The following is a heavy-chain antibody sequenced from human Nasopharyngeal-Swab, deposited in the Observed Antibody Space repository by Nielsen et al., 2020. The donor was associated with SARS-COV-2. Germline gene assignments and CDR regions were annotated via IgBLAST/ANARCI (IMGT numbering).Heavy chain of an antibody. CDR3: ANRRGSSWHPYCFDF. J-gene: IGHJ4*02. Sequence: GGSLTLSCAASGFTFSSDDMSWVRQAPGKGLEWVSTISGRGGGTYYADSVKGRFTVSRDNSENTLYLQMNSLRAEDTAVYYCANRRGSSWHPYCFDFWGQGTLVTVSS. CDR2: ISGRGGGT. CDR1: GFTFSSDD. V-gene: IGHV3-23*01. D-gene: IGHD6-13*01.